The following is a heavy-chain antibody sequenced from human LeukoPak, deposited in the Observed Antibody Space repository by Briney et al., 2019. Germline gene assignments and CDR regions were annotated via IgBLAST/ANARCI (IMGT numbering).Heavy chain of an antibody. Sequence: GGSLRLSCAASGFTLSGYWMSWVRQAPGKGLEWVANINQDGSEKYYVDSVKGRFTISRDNAKNSLFLQMGSLRVEDTAVYYCARESTAGYNSSWYGFRNWGQGTLVSVSS. D-gene: IGHD6-13*01. CDR2: INQDGSEK. J-gene: IGHJ1*01. CDR3: ARESTAGYNSSWYGFRN. CDR1: GFTLSGYW. V-gene: IGHV3-7*01.